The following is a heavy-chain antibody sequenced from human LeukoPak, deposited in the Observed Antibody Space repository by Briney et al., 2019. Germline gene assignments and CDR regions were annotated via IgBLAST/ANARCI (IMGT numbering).Heavy chain of an antibody. Sequence: SETLSLTCTVSGGSISSSCYYWGWIRQPPGKGLEGFGSIYYSGSTYYNPSLKTRVTISVDTSKIQFSLKLSSVTDADTAVYYCARLDYGDYTTFYYWGQGTLVTVSS. J-gene: IGHJ4*02. CDR2: IYYSGST. CDR3: ARLDYGDYTTFYY. V-gene: IGHV4-39*01. CDR1: GGSISSSCYY. D-gene: IGHD4-17*01.